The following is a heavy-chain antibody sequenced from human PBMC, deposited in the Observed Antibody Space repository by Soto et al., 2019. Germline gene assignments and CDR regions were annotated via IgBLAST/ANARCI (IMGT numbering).Heavy chain of an antibody. J-gene: IGHJ4*02. V-gene: IGHV3-23*01. D-gene: IGHD3-22*01. CDR3: ARGHYYDSSGPFDY. CDR2: ISGSGGST. CDR1: GFTFSSYA. Sequence: GESLKISCAASGFTFSSYAMSWVRQAPGKGLEWVSAISGSGGSTYYADSVKGRFTISRDNSKNTLYLQMNSLRAEDTAVYYCARGHYYDSSGPFDYWGQGTLVTVSS.